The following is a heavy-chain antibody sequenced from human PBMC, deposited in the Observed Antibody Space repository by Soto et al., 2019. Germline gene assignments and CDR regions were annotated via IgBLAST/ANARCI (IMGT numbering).Heavy chain of an antibody. CDR1: GFTVSSNY. V-gene: IGHV3-53*02. D-gene: IGHD3-10*01. J-gene: IGHJ3*01. CDR2: IYSGGNT. CDR3: AGGALLRVGGAFYF. Sequence: EVQLVETGGGLIHPGGSLRLSCAASGFTVSSNYMSWVRQAPGKGLAWVSVIYSGGNTYYADSVKGRFTISRDNSRTTLYLQMNSLRAEDSAVSYWAGGALLRVGGAFYFWGQGTMVSVSS.